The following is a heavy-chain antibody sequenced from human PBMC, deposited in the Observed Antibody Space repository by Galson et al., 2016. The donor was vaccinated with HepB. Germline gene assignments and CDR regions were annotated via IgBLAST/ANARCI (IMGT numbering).Heavy chain of an antibody. J-gene: IGHJ5*02. CDR3: AKGPSRWSRATKSNFSS. Sequence: SLRLPCAAPGLTFDSYAMDWVRQAPGKGLEWVSSISGTGHATYYADSVKGRFTISRDNSNNTLYLEINNLRAEDTAIYYWAKGPSRWSRATKSNFSSWGQGILVAASS. D-gene: IGHD1-26*01. CDR1: GLTFDSYA. CDR2: ISGTGHAT. V-gene: IGHV3-23*01.